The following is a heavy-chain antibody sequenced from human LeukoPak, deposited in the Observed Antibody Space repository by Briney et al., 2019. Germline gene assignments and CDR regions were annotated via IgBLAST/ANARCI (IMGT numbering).Heavy chain of an antibody. Sequence: PGGSLRLSCAASGFTFSSYAMSWVRQAPGKGLEWVSAISGSGGSTYYADSVKGRFTISRDNSKNTLYLQMNSLRAEDTAVYYCAKEGTSAAPFWGHDAFDIWGQGTMVTVSS. CDR2: ISGSGGST. CDR3: AKEGTSAAPFWGHDAFDI. J-gene: IGHJ3*02. D-gene: IGHD3-16*01. V-gene: IGHV3-23*01. CDR1: GFTFSSYA.